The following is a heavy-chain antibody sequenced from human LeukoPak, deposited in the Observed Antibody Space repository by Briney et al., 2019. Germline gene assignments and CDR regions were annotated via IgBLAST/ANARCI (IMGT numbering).Heavy chain of an antibody. CDR1: GFTVSSNY. J-gene: IGHJ3*02. D-gene: IGHD6-13*01. CDR3: ARGPGPYSSSWDDAFDI. CDR2: MYSGGST. V-gene: IGHV3-53*01. Sequence: PGGSLRLSCAASGFTVSSNYMSWVRQAPGKGLEWVSVMYSGGSTYYADSVKGRFTISRDNSKNTLYLQMNSLRAEDTAVYYCARGPGPYSSSWDDAFDIWGQGTMVTVSS.